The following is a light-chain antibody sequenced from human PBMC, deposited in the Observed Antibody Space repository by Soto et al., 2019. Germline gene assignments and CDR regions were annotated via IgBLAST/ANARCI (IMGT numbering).Light chain of an antibody. CDR1: SSNIGAGYD. Sequence: QSVLTQPPSVSGAPGQRVTISCTGSSSNIGAGYDVHWYQQLPGTAPKLLIYGNSNRPSGVPDRFSGSKSGTSASLAITGLQAEAEADYYCQSYDSSLWVFGGGTQLTVL. CDR3: QSYDSSLWV. CDR2: GNS. V-gene: IGLV1-40*01. J-gene: IGLJ3*02.